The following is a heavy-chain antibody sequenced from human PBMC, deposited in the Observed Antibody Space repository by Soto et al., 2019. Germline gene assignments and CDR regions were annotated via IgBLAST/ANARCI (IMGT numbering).Heavy chain of an antibody. V-gene: IGHV1-3*01. J-gene: IGHJ3*02. CDR1: GYTFTSYA. CDR2: INAGNGNT. CDR3: ARDRARSAFDI. Sequence: ASVKVSCKASGYTFTSYAMHWVRQAPGQRLEWMGWINAGNGNTKYSQEFQGRVTITRDTSASTAYMELSSLRSEDTAVYYCARDRARSAFDIWGQGTMVTVSS.